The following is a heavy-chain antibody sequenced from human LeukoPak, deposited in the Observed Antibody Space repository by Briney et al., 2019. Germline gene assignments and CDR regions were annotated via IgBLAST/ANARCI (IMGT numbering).Heavy chain of an antibody. J-gene: IGHJ4*01. D-gene: IGHD1-14*01. CDR1: GFTFSSYT. CDR2: MRGSGSDI. Sequence: GGSLRLSCAASGFTFSSYTMNWVRQAPGKGLEWVSSMRGSGSDIDYADSVKGRFTISRDNDQNSLYLQMNSLRVEDTAVYYWASVGPAWEEPLDVWGQGTMVTVSS. CDR3: ASVGPAWEEPLDV. V-gene: IGHV3-21*01.